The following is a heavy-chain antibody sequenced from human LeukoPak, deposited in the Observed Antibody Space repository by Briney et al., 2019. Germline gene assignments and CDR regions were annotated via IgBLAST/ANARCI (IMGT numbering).Heavy chain of an antibody. CDR3: ARGEGIQLWLRFDY. CDR2: INHSGST. V-gene: IGHV4-34*01. J-gene: IGHJ4*02. D-gene: IGHD5-18*01. Sequence: SETLSLTCAVYGGSFSGYYWSWIRQPPGKGLEWIGEINHSGSTNYNPSLKSRVTISVDTSKNQFSLKLSSVTAEDTAVYYCARGEGIQLWLRFDYWGQGTLVTVSS. CDR1: GGSFSGYY.